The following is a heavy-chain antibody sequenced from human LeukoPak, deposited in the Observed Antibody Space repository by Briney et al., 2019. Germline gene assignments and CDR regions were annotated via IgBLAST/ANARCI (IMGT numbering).Heavy chain of an antibody. J-gene: IGHJ5*02. V-gene: IGHV1-2*02. D-gene: IGHD3-10*01. CDR1: GYTFTGYY. Sequence: ASVKVSCKASGYTFTGYYMHWVRQAPGQELEWMGWINPNSGGTNYAQKFQGRVTMTRDTSISTAYMELRSLRSDDTAVYYCARDPTTMVRGATHWFDPWGQGTLVTVSS. CDR2: INPNSGGT. CDR3: ARDPTTMVRGATHWFDP.